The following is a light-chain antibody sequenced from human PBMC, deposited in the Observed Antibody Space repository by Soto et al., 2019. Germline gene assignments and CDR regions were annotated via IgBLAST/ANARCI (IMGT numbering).Light chain of an antibody. CDR2: GAS. Sequence: EIVLTQSPGTLSLSPGERATLSCRASQSISSDYLDWYQQRPGQTPRLLIYGASSRATGIPDRFSGSGSGADFTLTISRLEPEDFAMYFCHQYAPSPLHTFGQGNKLEIK. CDR1: QSISSDY. CDR3: HQYAPSPLHT. J-gene: IGKJ2*01. V-gene: IGKV3-20*01.